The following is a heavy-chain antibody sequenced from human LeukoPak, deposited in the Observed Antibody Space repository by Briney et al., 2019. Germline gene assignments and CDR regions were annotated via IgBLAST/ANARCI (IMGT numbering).Heavy chain of an antibody. V-gene: IGHV4-34*01. CDR2: INHSGST. CDR1: GGSFSGYY. Sequence: SETLSLTCAVYGGSFSGYYWGWIRQPPGKGLEWIGEINHSGSTNYNPSLKCRVTISVDQSKNQYSLKLSTVNAADTGVYYRARESDDFWSGWKIDYWGQGTLVTVSS. D-gene: IGHD3-3*01. J-gene: IGHJ4*02. CDR3: ARESDDFWSGWKIDY.